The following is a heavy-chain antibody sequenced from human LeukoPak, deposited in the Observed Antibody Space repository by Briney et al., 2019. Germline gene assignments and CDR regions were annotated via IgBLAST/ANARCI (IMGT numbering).Heavy chain of an antibody. J-gene: IGHJ4*02. CDR1: RFTFSSYW. V-gene: IGHV3-7*01. CDR2: IKQDGSEK. D-gene: IGHD6-19*01. Sequence: GGSLRLSCAASRFTFSSYWMSWVRQAPGKGLEWVANIKQDGSEKYYVDSVKGRFTISRDNAKNSLYLQMNSLRAEDTAVYYCAREAGTSDYWGQGTLVTVSS. CDR3: AREAGTSDY.